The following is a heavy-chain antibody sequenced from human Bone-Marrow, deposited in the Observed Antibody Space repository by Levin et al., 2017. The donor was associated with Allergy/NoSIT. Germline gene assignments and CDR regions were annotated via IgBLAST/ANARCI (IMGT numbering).Heavy chain of an antibody. CDR3: ARDIDTIFGLSAPGY. J-gene: IGHJ4*02. V-gene: IGHV1-2*06. CDR2: INPNSGGT. CDR1: GYTFTGYY. D-gene: IGHD3-3*01. Sequence: GESLKISCKASGYTFTGYYMHWVRQAPGQGLEWMGRINPNSGGTNYAQKFQGRVTMTRDTSISTAYMELSRLRSDDTAVYYCARDIDTIFGLSAPGYWGQGTLVTVSS.